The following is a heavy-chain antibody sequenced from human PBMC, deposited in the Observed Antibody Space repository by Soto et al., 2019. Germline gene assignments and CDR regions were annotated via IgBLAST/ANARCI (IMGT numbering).Heavy chain of an antibody. CDR2: IQSGGPT. CDR3: ARDDVLCDGGRCYVEALEV. Sequence: GGSLRLSCAASGFTVSSKYMSWVRQAPGKGLEWVSLIQSGGPTYYADSVKGRLTISRDTSENTVHLQMDSLRAEDTAVYYCARDDVLCDGGRCYVEALEVWGKGGRVTVAS. J-gene: IGHJ6*04. V-gene: IGHV3-66*01. CDR1: GFTVSSKY. D-gene: IGHD2-15*01.